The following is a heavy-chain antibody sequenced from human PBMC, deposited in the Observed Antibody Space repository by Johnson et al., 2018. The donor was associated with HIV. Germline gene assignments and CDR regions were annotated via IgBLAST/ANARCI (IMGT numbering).Heavy chain of an antibody. D-gene: IGHD3-3*01. CDR3: ARDHQIKTIFGVVIDNSFDAFDI. V-gene: IGHV3-7*01. CDR1: GFTLSSYW. CDR2: INQNGSQK. J-gene: IGHJ3*02. Sequence: VQLVESGGDLVQPGGSLRLSCATSGFTLSSYWMSWVRQAPGKGLEWVANINQNGSQKSYVDSVKGRFTISRDNANNSLYLQMNSLRAEDTAVYFCARDHQIKTIFGVVIDNSFDAFDIWGQGTMVTVSS.